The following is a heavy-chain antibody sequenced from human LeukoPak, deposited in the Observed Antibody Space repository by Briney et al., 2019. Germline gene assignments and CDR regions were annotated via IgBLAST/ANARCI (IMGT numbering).Heavy chain of an antibody. CDR1: GFTFSSYG. V-gene: IGHV3-30*02. CDR2: IRYDGSNK. J-gene: IGHJ1*01. CDR3: AKDQNYYDSSGYYYGEYFQH. D-gene: IGHD3-22*01. Sequence: GGSLRLSCAASGFTFSSYGMHWVRQAPGKGLKWVAFIRYDGSNKYYADSVKGRFTISRDNSKNTLYLQMNSLRAEDTAVYYCAKDQNYYDSSGYYYGEYFQHWGQGTLVTVSS.